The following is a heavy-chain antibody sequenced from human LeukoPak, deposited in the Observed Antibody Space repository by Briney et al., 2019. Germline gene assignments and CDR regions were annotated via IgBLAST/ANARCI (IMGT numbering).Heavy chain of an antibody. J-gene: IGHJ4*02. V-gene: IGHV3-20*04. D-gene: IGHD6-13*01. Sequence: GGSLRLSCAASGFTFSSYWMHWVRQAPGKGLEWVSGINWNGGSTGYADSVKGRFTISRDNAKNSLYLQMNSLRAEDTALYYCARVGIAFDYFDYWGQGTLVTVSS. CDR1: GFTFSSYW. CDR3: ARVGIAFDYFDY. CDR2: INWNGGST.